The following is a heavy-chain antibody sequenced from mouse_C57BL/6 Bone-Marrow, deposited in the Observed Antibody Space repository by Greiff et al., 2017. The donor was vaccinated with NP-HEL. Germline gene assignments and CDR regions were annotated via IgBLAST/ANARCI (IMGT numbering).Heavy chain of an antibody. D-gene: IGHD1-1*02. CDR2: IYPRDGST. Sequence: VKLQESDAELVKPGASVKISCKVSGYTFTDHTIHWMKQRPEQGLEWIGYIYPRDGSTKYNEKFKGKATLTADKSSSTAYMQLNSLTSEDSAVYFCASEGGYPSYWYFDVWGTGTTVTVSS. CDR3: ASEGGYPSYWYFDV. V-gene: IGHV1-78*01. CDR1: GYTFTDHT. J-gene: IGHJ1*03.